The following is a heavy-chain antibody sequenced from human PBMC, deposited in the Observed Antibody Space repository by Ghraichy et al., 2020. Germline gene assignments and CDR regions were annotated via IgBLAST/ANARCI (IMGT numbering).Heavy chain of an antibody. J-gene: IGHJ3*02. V-gene: IGHV3-33*01. Sequence: GGSLRLSCAASGFTFSSYGMHWVRQAPGKGLEWVAVIWYDGSNKYYADSVKGRFTISRDNSKNTLYLQMNSLRAEDTAVYYCARSVDSSGFDAFDIWGQGTMVTVSS. D-gene: IGHD3-22*01. CDR2: IWYDGSNK. CDR3: ARSVDSSGFDAFDI. CDR1: GFTFSSYG.